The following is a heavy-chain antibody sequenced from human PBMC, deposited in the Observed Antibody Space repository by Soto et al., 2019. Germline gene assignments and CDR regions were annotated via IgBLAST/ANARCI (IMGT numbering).Heavy chain of an antibody. D-gene: IGHD2-21*01. CDR3: ARVGIYSGGYWFDY. V-gene: IGHV3-21*01. CDR1: GFIFSSHS. Sequence: EVQLVESGGGLVKPGGSLRLSCAATGFIFSSHSMIWVRQTPGKGLEWVSSISSSSSDIDYAESVKGRFTSSRDNAKNSLYVQMNSLRAEDTAVYYCARVGIYSGGYWFDYWGQGTLVTVSS. CDR2: ISSSSSDI. J-gene: IGHJ4*02.